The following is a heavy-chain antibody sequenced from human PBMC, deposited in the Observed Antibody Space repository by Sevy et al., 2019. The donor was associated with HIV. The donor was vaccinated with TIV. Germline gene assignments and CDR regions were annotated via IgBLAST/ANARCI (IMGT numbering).Heavy chain of an antibody. CDR2: IYYSGNT. CDR1: GDPISSGYYY. CDR3: TRGAPAAF. Sequence: SETLSLTCTVSGDPISSGYYYWTWIRQHPGKGLEWIGYIYYSGNTNYNPSLKSRVTILMDTSKNQFSLKRRSVTAADTAVYYCTRGAPAAFWGQGTLVTVSS. D-gene: IGHD6-25*01. V-gene: IGHV4-31*03. J-gene: IGHJ4*02.